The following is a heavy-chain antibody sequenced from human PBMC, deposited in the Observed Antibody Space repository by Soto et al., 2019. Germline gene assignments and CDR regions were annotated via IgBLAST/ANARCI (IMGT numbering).Heavy chain of an antibody. V-gene: IGHV1-69*13. J-gene: IGHJ5*02. CDR3: ARVNFTSRWAYTWFDT. Sequence: SVKVSCKASGGTFGTYAITWVRQAPGQGLEWMGGIIPLFGTAKYAQRFQGRVTITADESTSTAYMELSSLRFEDTAVYYCARVNFTSRWAYTWFDTWGQGTGVTVSS. CDR1: GGTFGTYA. D-gene: IGHD6-13*01. CDR2: IIPLFGTA.